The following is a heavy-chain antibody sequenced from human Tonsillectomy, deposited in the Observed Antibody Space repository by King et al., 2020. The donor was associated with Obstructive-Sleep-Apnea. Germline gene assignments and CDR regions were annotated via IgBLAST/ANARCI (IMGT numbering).Heavy chain of an antibody. Sequence: QLQESGPGLVKPSETLSLTCTVSGGSISSYYWSWIRQPPGKGLEWIGFFYYSGSTNYNPSLKSRVTISVDTSKNQFSLKLSSVTAADTAVYYCARAASSSLDYWGQGTLVTVSS. CDR3: ARAASSSLDY. CDR1: GGSISSYY. D-gene: IGHD6-6*01. CDR2: FYYSGST. J-gene: IGHJ4*02. V-gene: IGHV4-59*01.